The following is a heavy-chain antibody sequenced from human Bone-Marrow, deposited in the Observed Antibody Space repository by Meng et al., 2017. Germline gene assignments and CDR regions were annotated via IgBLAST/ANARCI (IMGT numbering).Heavy chain of an antibody. D-gene: IGHD3-16*02. CDR1: GFTFSSYE. J-gene: IGHJ3*02. CDR3: ATGGPYYDYVWGSYRHDAFDI. CDR2: ISSSGSTI. V-gene: IGHV3-48*03. Sequence: GESLKISCAASGFTFSSYEMNWVRQAPGKGLEWVSYISSSGSTIYYADSVKGRFTISRDNAKNSLYLQMNSLRAEDTAVYYCATGGPYYDYVWGSYRHDAFDIWGQGTMVTVSS.